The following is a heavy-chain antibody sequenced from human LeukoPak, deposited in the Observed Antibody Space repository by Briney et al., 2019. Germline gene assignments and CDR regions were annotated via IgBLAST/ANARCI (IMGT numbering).Heavy chain of an antibody. J-gene: IGHJ4*02. Sequence: PSETLSLTCAVYGGSFSGYYWSWIRQPPGKGLEWIGEINHSGSTNYNPSLKSRVTISVDTSKNQFSLKLSSVTAADTAVYYSARGWSPYTVSTVEPLVYYFDYWGQGTLVTVSS. D-gene: IGHD4-11*01. V-gene: IGHV4-34*01. CDR2: INHSGST. CDR1: GGSFSGYY. CDR3: ARGWSPYTVSTVEPLVYYFDY.